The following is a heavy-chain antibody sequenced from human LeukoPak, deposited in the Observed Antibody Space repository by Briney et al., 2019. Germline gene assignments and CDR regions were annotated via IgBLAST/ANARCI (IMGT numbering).Heavy chain of an antibody. V-gene: IGHV3-20*01. Sequence: GGSLRLPCAASGFTFDDYGMSWVRQAPGKGLEWVSGINWNGGSTGYADSVKGRFTISRDNAKNSLYLQMNSLRAEDTALYHCARNSDYDILTGYPTPLDYWGQGTLVTVSS. CDR2: INWNGGST. J-gene: IGHJ4*02. D-gene: IGHD3-9*01. CDR1: GFTFDDYG. CDR3: ARNSDYDILTGYPTPLDY.